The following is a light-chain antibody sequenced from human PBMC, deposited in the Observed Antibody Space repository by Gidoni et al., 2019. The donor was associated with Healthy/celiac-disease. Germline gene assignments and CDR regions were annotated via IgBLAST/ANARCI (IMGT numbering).Light chain of an antibody. CDR3: QQYYSTPLT. CDR2: WAS. CDR1: KNY. J-gene: IGKJ3*01. V-gene: IGKV4-1*01. Sequence: DIVMTQSPDSLAVSLGERATINNKNYLAWYQQKPGQPPKLLIYWASTRESGVPDRFSGSGSGTDFTLTISSLQAEDVAVYYCQQYYSTPLTFXPXTKVDIK.